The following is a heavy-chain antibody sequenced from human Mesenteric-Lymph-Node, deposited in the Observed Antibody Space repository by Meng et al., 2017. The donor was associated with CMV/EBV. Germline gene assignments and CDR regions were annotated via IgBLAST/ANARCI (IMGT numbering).Heavy chain of an antibody. D-gene: IGHD3-10*01. J-gene: IGHJ4*02. V-gene: IGHV3-20*04. CDR1: GFSFEDYG. Sequence: GESLKISCAASGFSFEDYGMDWVRQAPGKGLEWVAGINWNGGTTTYADSVEGRFTISRDNAKNSFYLQMNSLRPEDTALYYCVKDPELYYWGQGTLVTVSS. CDR2: INWNGGTT. CDR3: VKDPELYY.